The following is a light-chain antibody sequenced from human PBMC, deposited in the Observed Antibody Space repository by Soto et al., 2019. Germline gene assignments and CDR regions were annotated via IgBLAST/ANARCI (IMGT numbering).Light chain of an antibody. J-gene: IGKJ5*01. Sequence: EIVMTQSPATLSVSPGESATLSCRASQTVSGNLAWYQQKPGQAPRLLIYGASTRATGIPARFSGSGSGTEFTPTISSLQSEDFAVYYCQQYNNWPPITFGQGTRLEIK. V-gene: IGKV3-15*01. CDR1: QTVSGN. CDR2: GAS. CDR3: QQYNNWPPIT.